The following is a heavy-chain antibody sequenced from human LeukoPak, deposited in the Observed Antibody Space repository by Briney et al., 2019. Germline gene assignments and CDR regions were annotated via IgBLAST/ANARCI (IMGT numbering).Heavy chain of an antibody. Sequence: GGSLRLSCAASGFTFSSCWMHWVRQAPGKGLVWVSRINSDGSSTTYADSVKGRFTISRDNAKNTLYLQMNSLRAEDTAVYYCARPIAAAGTTYYYGMDVWGQGTTVTVSS. CDR2: INSDGSST. CDR1: GFTFSSCW. D-gene: IGHD6-13*01. V-gene: IGHV3-74*01. CDR3: ARPIAAAGTTYYYGMDV. J-gene: IGHJ6*02.